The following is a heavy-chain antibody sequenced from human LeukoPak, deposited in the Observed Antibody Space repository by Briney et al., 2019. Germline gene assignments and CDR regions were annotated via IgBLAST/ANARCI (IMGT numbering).Heavy chain of an antibody. CDR1: GGSISSYY. D-gene: IGHD1-26*01. J-gene: IGHJ6*03. CDR2: IYYSGST. Sequence: SETLSLTCTVTGGSISSYYWSWIRQPPGKGLEWIGYIYYSGSTNYNPSLKSRVTISVDTSKNQFSLKLSSVTAADTAVYYCARRHPASGSYYVYYYCMDVWGKGTTVTVSS. V-gene: IGHV4-59*01. CDR3: ARRHPASGSYYVYYYCMDV.